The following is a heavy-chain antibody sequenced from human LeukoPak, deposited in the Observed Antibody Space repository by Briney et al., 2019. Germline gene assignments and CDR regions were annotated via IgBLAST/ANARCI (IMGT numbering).Heavy chain of an antibody. V-gene: IGHV4-39*07. D-gene: IGHD4-17*01. CDR1: GGSISSSSYY. Sequence: SETLSLTCTVSGGSISSSSYYWGWIRQPPGKGLEWIGSIYYSGSTYYNPSLKSRVPISVDTSKNQFSLKLSSVTAADTAVYYCARGPETTVTTASMDVWGKGTTVTVSS. J-gene: IGHJ6*04. CDR3: ARGPETTVTTASMDV. CDR2: IYYSGST.